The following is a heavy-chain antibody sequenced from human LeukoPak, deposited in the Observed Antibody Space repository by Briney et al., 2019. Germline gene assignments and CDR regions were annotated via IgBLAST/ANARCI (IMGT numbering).Heavy chain of an antibody. D-gene: IGHD2-2*01. Sequence: GGSLRLSCVASGFTFSSYGMHWVRQAPSKGLEWVAIIWSDGSTKYYVGSVKGRFTISRDSSKTPLYLQMNSLRAEDTAVYYGARDAATSVGMPHYWGQGTVVTVSS. CDR3: ARDAATSVGMPHY. J-gene: IGHJ4*02. V-gene: IGHV3-33*01. CDR1: GFTFSSYG. CDR2: IWSDGSTK.